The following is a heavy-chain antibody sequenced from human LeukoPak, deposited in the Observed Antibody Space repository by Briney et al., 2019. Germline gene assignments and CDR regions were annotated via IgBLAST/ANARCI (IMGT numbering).Heavy chain of an antibody. CDR3: ARGVVVVTATTYNWFDP. CDR1: GGSFSGYY. CDR2: INHSGST. D-gene: IGHD2-21*02. J-gene: IGHJ5*02. V-gene: IGHV4-34*01. Sequence: SETPSLTCAVYGGSFSGYYWSWIRQPPGKGLEWIGEINHSGSTNYNPSLKSRVTISVDTSKNQFSLKLSSVTAADTAVYYCARGVVVVTATTYNWFDPWGQGTLVTVSS.